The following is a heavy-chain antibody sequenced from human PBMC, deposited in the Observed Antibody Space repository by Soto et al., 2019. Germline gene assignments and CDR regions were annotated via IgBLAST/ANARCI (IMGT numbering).Heavy chain of an antibody. D-gene: IGHD6-19*01. CDR1: GFTFSNFW. J-gene: IGHJ5*02. V-gene: IGHV3-74*01. Sequence: GGSLRLSCAASGFTFSNFWMHWVRQVPGRGLVWVSHISSDGSSTNYGDSVEGRFTISRDNAKNTLYLQMDSLRADDTAVYYCVRAGTVSGRSLWFDPWGQGTLVTVSS. CDR2: ISSDGSST. CDR3: VRAGTVSGRSLWFDP.